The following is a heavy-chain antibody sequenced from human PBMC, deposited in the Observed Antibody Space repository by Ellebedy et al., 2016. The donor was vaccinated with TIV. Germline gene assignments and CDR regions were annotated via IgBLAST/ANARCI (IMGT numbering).Heavy chain of an antibody. D-gene: IGHD4-23*01. J-gene: IGHJ4*02. CDR1: GGSISSYY. Sequence: SETLSLTCTVSGGSISSYYWSWIRQPPGKGLEWIGCIYYSGSTNYNPSLKSRVTISVDTSKNQFSLKLSSVTAADTAVYYCARGDYGGLPYDYWGQGTLVTVSS. V-gene: IGHV4-59*01. CDR3: ARGDYGGLPYDY. CDR2: IYYSGST.